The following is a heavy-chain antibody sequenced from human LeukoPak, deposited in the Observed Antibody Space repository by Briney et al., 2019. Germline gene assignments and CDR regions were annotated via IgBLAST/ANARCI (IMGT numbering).Heavy chain of an antibody. D-gene: IGHD6-13*01. V-gene: IGHV3-30*18. CDR1: GFTFSSYG. Sequence: GGSLRLSCAASGFTFSSYGMHWVRQAPGKGLEWVAVISYDGSNKYYADSVKGRFTISRDNSKNTLYLQMNSLRAEDTAVYYCAKVDIAAAGSYYYYGMDVWGQGTTVTVSS. CDR3: AKVDIAAAGSYYYYGMDV. J-gene: IGHJ6*02. CDR2: ISYDGSNK.